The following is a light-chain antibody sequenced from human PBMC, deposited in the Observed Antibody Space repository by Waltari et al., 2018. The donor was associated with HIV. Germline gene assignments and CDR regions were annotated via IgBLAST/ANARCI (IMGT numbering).Light chain of an antibody. J-gene: IGLJ2*01. CDR3: SSFANRDGFYVL. V-gene: IGLV2-8*01. Sequence: QSALTQPPSASGSPGQSVTLSCTGTNSDIGTYDYVSWYQQHPGKAPKLVISEATKRPSGVSGRFSGSKSGNTAFLTVSGLQAEDEADYYCSSFANRDGFYVLFGGGTRLTVL. CDR2: EAT. CDR1: NSDIGTYDY.